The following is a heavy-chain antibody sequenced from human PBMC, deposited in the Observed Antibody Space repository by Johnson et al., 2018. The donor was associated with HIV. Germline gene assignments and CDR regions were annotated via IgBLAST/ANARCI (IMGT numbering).Heavy chain of an antibody. J-gene: IGHJ3*02. D-gene: IGHD3-22*01. CDR2: IGTAGDT. CDR1: GFTVSSNY. V-gene: IGHV3-13*01. CDR3: ARGARDDSSGSFAFDI. Sequence: VESGGGLVQPGGSLRLSCAASGFTVSSNYMSWVRQAPGKGLEWVSVIGTAGDTYYPGSVKGRFTISRENAKNSLYLQMNSLRAGDTAVYYCARGARDDSSGSFAFDIWGQGKMVTVSS.